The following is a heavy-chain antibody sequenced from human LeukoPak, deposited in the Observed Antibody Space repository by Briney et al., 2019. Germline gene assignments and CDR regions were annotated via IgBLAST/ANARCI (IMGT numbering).Heavy chain of an antibody. CDR3: TTDVITMVRGVIDY. J-gene: IGHJ4*02. V-gene: IGHV3-15*07. CDR2: IKSKTDGGTT. D-gene: IGHD3-10*01. CDR1: GFTFSNAW. Sequence: GGSLRLSCAASGFTFSNAWMNWVRQAPGKGLEWVGRIKSKTDGGTTEYAAPVKGRFTISRDDSKNTLYLQMNSLKTEDTAVYYCTTDVITMVRGVIDYWGQGTLVTVSS.